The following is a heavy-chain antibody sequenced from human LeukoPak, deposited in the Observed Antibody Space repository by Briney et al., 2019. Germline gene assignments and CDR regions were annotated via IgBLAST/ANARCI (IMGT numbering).Heavy chain of an antibody. V-gene: IGHV3-30*02. CDR3: VGGSGSRRWVDY. D-gene: IGHD3-10*01. Sequence: GGPLRLSCAASGFTFSSDGMHWVRQAPGKGLEWVAFIRYDGSNKYYADSVKGRFTISRDNSKNTLYLQMNSLRAEDTAVYYCVGGSGSRRWVDYWGQGTLVTVSS. J-gene: IGHJ4*01. CDR1: GFTFSSDG. CDR2: IRYDGSNK.